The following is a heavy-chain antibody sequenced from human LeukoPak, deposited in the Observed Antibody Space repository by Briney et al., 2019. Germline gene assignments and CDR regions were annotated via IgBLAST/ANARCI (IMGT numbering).Heavy chain of an antibody. CDR1: GFTFSSYW. CDR3: ARGGSHHAFDI. V-gene: IGHV3-74*01. Sequence: GGSLRLSCAASGFTFSSYWMYWVRQPPGKGLVCVSRINNGGSGTTYADSVKGRFTISRDNAKNTLYLQVNSLRVEDTAVYYCARGGSHHAFDIWGQGTVVTVSS. CDR2: INNGGSGT. J-gene: IGHJ3*02. D-gene: IGHD3-16*01.